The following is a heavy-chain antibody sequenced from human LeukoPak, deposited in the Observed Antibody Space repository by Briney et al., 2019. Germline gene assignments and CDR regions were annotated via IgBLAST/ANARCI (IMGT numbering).Heavy chain of an antibody. CDR1: GFTFSSYA. Sequence: TGGSLRLSCAASGFTFSSYAMSWVRQAPGKGLEWVSAISGSGGSTYYADSVKGRFTISRDNSKNTLYLQMNSLRAEDTAVYYCAKDIEYRYNWNYFDYWGQGTLVTVSS. D-gene: IGHD1-20*01. CDR3: AKDIEYRYNWNYFDY. CDR2: ISGSGGST. V-gene: IGHV3-23*01. J-gene: IGHJ4*02.